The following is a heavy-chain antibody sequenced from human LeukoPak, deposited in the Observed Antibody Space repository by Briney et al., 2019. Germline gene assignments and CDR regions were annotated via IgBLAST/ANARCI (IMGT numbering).Heavy chain of an antibody. D-gene: IGHD3-10*01. J-gene: IGHJ4*02. CDR2: INHSGST. CDR1: GGSFSGYY. Sequence: PSETLSLTCAVYGGSFSGYYWSWIRQPPGKGLEWIGEINHSGSTNYNPSLKSRVTISVDTSKNQFSLKLSSVTAADTAVYYCAREGYYGSGRLTDYWGQGTLVTASS. CDR3: AREGYYGSGRLTDY. V-gene: IGHV4-34*01.